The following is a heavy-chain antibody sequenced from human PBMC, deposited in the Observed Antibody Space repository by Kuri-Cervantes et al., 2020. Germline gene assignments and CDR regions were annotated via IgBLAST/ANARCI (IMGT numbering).Heavy chain of an antibody. Sequence: GGSLRLSCAASGFTVSSNYMSWVRQAPGKGLEWVSVIYSGGSTYYADSVEGRFTISRDDSKNTLYLQMNSLRAEDTAVYYCARVRFGDYANDYWGQGTLVTVSS. V-gene: IGHV3-53*01. CDR2: IYSGGST. D-gene: IGHD3-10*01. CDR3: ARVRFGDYANDY. CDR1: GFTVSSNY. J-gene: IGHJ4*02.